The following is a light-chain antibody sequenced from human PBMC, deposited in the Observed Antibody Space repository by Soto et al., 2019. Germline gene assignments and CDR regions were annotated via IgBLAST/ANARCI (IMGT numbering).Light chain of an antibody. CDR1: QSVASNH. J-gene: IGKJ3*01. Sequence: EVVLTQSPGTLSLSVGERATLSCRASQSVASNHLAWYQQKRGQAPRLLIYGASTRAAGIPDRFSGSGSGTDFTLTISRLEPEDFGVFFCHHYGRSPIFTFGPGTTVDMK. CDR3: HHYGRSPIFT. V-gene: IGKV3-20*01. CDR2: GAS.